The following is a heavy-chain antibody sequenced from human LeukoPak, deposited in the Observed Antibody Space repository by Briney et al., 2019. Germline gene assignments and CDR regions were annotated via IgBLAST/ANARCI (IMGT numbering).Heavy chain of an antibody. D-gene: IGHD3-10*01. Sequence: PSETLSLTCTVSGYSISSGYYWGWIRQPPGKGLEWIGSIYHSGSTYYSPSLRSRVALSVDTSKNQISLRLNSVTAADTAVYYCASSMVREIIGNWSFDLWGRGTLVSVSS. V-gene: IGHV4-38-2*02. CDR2: IYHSGST. CDR1: GYSISSGYY. CDR3: ASSMVREIIGNWSFDL. J-gene: IGHJ2*01.